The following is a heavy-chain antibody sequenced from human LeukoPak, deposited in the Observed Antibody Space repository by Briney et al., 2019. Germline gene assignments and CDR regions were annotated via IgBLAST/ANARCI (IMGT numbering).Heavy chain of an antibody. Sequence: SETLSLTCTVSGGSISSYYWSWIRQPPGKGLEWIGYIYYSGSTNYNPSLKSRVTISVDTSKNQFSLKLSSVTAADTAVYYCARDRIWAGNQYYYYYGMDVWGQGTTVTVSS. D-gene: IGHD4-23*01. V-gene: IGHV4-59*01. CDR2: IYYSGST. J-gene: IGHJ6*02. CDR1: GGSISSYY. CDR3: ARDRIWAGNQYYYYYGMDV.